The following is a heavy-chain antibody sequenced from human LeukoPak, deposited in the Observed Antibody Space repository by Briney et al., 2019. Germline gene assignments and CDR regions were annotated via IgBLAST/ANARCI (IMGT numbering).Heavy chain of an antibody. CDR1: GFTFSGYA. D-gene: IGHD5-12*01. V-gene: IGHV3-23*01. Sequence: GGSLRLSCAASGFTFSGYAMSWVRQAPGKGLEWVSAISYSGDATYYADSVRGRFTISRDNAKNSLYLQMNSLRAEDTAVYYCARDEVFGYDGNWYFDLWGRGTLVTVSS. CDR2: ISYSGDAT. CDR3: ARDEVFGYDGNWYFDL. J-gene: IGHJ2*01.